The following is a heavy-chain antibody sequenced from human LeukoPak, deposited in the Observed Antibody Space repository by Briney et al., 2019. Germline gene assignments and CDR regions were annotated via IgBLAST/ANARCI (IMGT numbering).Heavy chain of an antibody. CDR2: ISTSGTQ. J-gene: IGHJ6*03. V-gene: IGHV3-48*01. CDR1: GFSFSSFG. Sequence: PGGSLGLPGAASGFSFSSFGLIGVRQAPGKGREGLSYISTSGTQSYADSVKGRITVSRDNVQKSVSLQMNSLRVGDTAVYYCARRNTIFRGYFYMDVWGKGTTVIVAS. CDR3: ARRNTIFRGYFYMDV. D-gene: IGHD3-3*01.